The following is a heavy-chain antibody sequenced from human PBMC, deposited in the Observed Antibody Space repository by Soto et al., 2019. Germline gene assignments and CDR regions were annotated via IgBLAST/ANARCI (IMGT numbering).Heavy chain of an antibody. J-gene: IGHJ4*02. CDR2: IKSKIDGGTT. D-gene: IGHD1-26*01. CDR1: GFSFSNGW. V-gene: IGHV3-15*05. Sequence: EVQLVESGGGLVKPGGSLRLSCAASGFSFSNGWMSWVRQAPGKGLEWVGRIKSKIDGGTTDYDAHVKGRFTISRDHSKNTLYLQMHSLQTEDTAVYYCSTDGWEWGQGTLVTVSS. CDR3: STDGWE.